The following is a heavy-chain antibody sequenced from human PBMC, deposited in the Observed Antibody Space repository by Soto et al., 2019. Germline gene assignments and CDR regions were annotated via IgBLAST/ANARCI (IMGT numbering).Heavy chain of an antibody. CDR3: ARDPSNDSSGYPTGDY. V-gene: IGHV4-31*03. CDR1: GGSISSGGYY. J-gene: IGHJ4*02. D-gene: IGHD3-22*01. CDR2: IYYSGST. Sequence: KASETLSLTCTVSGGSISSGGYYWSWIRQHPGKGLEWIGYIYYSGSTYYNPSLKSRVTISVDTSKNQFSLKLSSVTAADTAVYYCARDPSNDSSGYPTGDYWGQGTLVTVYS.